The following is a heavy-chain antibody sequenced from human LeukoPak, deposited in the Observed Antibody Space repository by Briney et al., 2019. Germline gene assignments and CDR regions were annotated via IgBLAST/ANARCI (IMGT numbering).Heavy chain of an antibody. J-gene: IGHJ5*02. V-gene: IGHV1-18*01. Sequence: GASVKVSCKASGYTFTSYGISWVRQAPGQGLEWMGWISAYNGNTNYAQKLQGRVTMTTDTSTSTAYMELRSLRSDDTAVYYCARDGGGLCSSTSCYTNWFDAWGQGTLVTVSS. D-gene: IGHD2-2*01. CDR3: ARDGGGLCSSTSCYTNWFDA. CDR2: ISAYNGNT. CDR1: GYTFTSYG.